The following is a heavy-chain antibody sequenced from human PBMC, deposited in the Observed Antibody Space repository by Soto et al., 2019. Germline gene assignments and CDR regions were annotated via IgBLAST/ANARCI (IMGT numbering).Heavy chain of an antibody. J-gene: IGHJ4*02. CDR2: MYNSGST. V-gene: IGHV4-31*03. CDR1: GDSISSGGYR. CDR3: PRGGDTTKVDF. D-gene: IGHD3-16*01. Sequence: QVQLQESGPGLVKPSQTLSLTCTVSGDSISSGGYRWSWIRQHPGEGLEWIGFMYNSGSTSYNPSLKIRATISVDTSTNQFSLNLRSVTAADTAVYYCPRGGDTTKVDFWGQGTLVTVSS.